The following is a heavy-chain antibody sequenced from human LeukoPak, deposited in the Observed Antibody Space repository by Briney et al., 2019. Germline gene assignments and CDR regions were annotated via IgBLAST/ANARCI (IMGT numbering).Heavy chain of an antibody. Sequence: GGSLRLSCAAPGFTFSSYWMSWVRQAPGKGPEWVANIKQDGSESYYVDSVKGRFTISRDNAKNSRYLQMNSLRAEDTAVYYCAKDLTWNTADYWGQGTLVTVSS. D-gene: IGHD1/OR15-1a*01. CDR1: GFTFSSYW. CDR3: AKDLTWNTADY. CDR2: IKQDGSES. V-gene: IGHV3-7*01. J-gene: IGHJ4*02.